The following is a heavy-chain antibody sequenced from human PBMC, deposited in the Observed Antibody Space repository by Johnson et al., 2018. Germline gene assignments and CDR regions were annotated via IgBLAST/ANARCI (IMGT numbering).Heavy chain of an antibody. Sequence: QVQLVESGGGVVQXGRSXRLXCAASGFTFSDYALHWVRQAPGEGLEWIAVISYAGNNNYYVDSVKGRFTVSRDNSKNTLYLQMNSLRLGDTAVYYCAGGILGSDVFNSWGQGTMVTVSS. CDR2: ISYAGNNN. CDR3: AGGILGSDVFNS. V-gene: IGHV3-30-3*01. J-gene: IGHJ3*02. CDR1: GFTFSDYA. D-gene: IGHD3-16*01.